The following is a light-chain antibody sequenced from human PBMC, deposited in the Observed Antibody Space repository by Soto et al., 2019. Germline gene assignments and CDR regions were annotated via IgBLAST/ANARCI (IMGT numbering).Light chain of an antibody. CDR3: QLYGKSRGYT. V-gene: IGKV3-20*01. CDR2: SAS. CDR1: QPVDGTY. Sequence: VLTQSPGTLSLSPGERATLSCKASQPVDGTYLAWYQQKPGQAPTILIYSASTRASGTPDRFSGSGSGADFTLTISRLEPEDLAVYYCQLYGKSRGYTFGQGIKLQI. J-gene: IGKJ2*01.